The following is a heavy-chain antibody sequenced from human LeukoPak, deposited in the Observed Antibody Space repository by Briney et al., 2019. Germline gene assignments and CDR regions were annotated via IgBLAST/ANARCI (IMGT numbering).Heavy chain of an antibody. D-gene: IGHD3-9*01. V-gene: IGHV5-51*01. CDR3: ARHLVYDTGYCDY. CDR1: GYSFTSNW. CDR2: IYPGDSDT. J-gene: IGHJ4*02. Sequence: GESLKISCKGSGYSFTSNWIGWVRQMPGKGLEWMGIIYPGDSDTRYSPSFQGQVTISADKSISTAYLQWNSLKASDTAMYYCARHLVYDTGYCDYWGQGALVTVSS.